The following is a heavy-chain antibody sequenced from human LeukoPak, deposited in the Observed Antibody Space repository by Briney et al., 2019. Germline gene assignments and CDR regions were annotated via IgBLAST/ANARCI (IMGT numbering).Heavy chain of an antibody. CDR1: EFDFSSHA. Sequence: GGSLRLSCAASEFDFSSHAMTWVRQAPGKGLEWASAISISGSKTYYADSVKGRFTISRDNSKNTLYLQMNSLRAEDTAVYYCANEIRPNDYWGQGTQVTVS. J-gene: IGHJ4*02. CDR2: ISISGSKT. V-gene: IGHV3-23*01. CDR3: ANEIRPNDY. D-gene: IGHD4-17*01.